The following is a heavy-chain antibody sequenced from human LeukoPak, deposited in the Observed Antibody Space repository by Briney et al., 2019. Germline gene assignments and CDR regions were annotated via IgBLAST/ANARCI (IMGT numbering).Heavy chain of an antibody. CDR1: GGSISNYY. CDR3: ARSYGDYITGAYAFDV. Sequence: PSETLSLTCTVSGGSISNYYWSWIRQPPEKGLDWIGYIYYSGSTNYNPSLKSRLTISVDTSKNQFSLKLSSVTAADTAVYYCARSYGDYITGAYAFDVWGQGTMVTVSS. J-gene: IGHJ3*01. D-gene: IGHD4-17*01. V-gene: IGHV4-59*08. CDR2: IYYSGST.